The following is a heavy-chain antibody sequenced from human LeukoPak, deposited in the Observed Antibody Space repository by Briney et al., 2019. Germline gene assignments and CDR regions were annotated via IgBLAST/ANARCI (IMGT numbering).Heavy chain of an antibody. CDR1: GVSISSYY. V-gene: IGHV4-4*07. CDR2: IYTSGST. CDR3: ARAKAGDFWSGYPVYYFDY. J-gene: IGHJ4*02. Sequence: SETLSPTCTVSGVSISSYYWSWIRQPAGKGLEWIGRIYTSGSTNYNPSLKSRVTMSVDTSKNQFSLKLSSVTAADTAVYYCARAKAGDFWSGYPVYYFDYWGQGTLVTVSS. D-gene: IGHD3-3*01.